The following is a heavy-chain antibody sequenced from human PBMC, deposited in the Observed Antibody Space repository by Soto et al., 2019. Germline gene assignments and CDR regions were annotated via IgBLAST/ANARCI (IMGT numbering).Heavy chain of an antibody. CDR1: GFTFSSYA. CDR3: AKYISSGSYYVSYYGMDV. D-gene: IGHD1-26*01. V-gene: IGHV3-23*01. Sequence: PGGSLRLSCAASGFTFSSYAMSWVRQAPGKGLEWVSAISGSGGSTYYADSVKGRFTISRDNSKNTLYLQMNSLRAEDTAVYYCAKYISSGSYYVSYYGMDVWGQGTTVTLSS. CDR2: ISGSGGST. J-gene: IGHJ6*02.